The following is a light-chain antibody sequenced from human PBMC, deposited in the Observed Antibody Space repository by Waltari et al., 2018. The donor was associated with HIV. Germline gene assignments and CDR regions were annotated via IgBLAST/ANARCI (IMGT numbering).Light chain of an antibody. Sequence: QSALTQPASVSGSPGQSITISCTGTSSAVGHYNLVSWYQQHPGKAPKLIIYEAIKRPSGVSNRISASKSGNTASLTISGLQAEDEADYYCCSYGGSSTWVFGGGTKVTVL. CDR3: CSYGGSSTWV. CDR1: SSAVGHYNL. V-gene: IGLV2-23*01. CDR2: EAI. J-gene: IGLJ3*02.